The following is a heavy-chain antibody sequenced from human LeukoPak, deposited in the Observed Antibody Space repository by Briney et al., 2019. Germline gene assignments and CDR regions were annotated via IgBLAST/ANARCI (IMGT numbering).Heavy chain of an antibody. D-gene: IGHD2-15*01. CDR1: GFTFKNYW. V-gene: IGHV3-74*01. CDR2: INSDGSYT. J-gene: IGHJ4*02. Sequence: GGSLRLSCAASGFTFKNYWIHWVRQAPGKGLVWVSRINSDGSYTRYADSVKGRFTISRDNAKNTLFLQMNSLRAEDTAVHYCAKARGASDSSPDYWGQGTLVTVSS. CDR3: AKARGASDSSPDY.